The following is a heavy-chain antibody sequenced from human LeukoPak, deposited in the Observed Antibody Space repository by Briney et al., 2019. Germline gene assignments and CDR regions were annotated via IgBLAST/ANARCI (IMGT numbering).Heavy chain of an antibody. CDR2: ISSSSSYI. CDR3: ARDLGANYYYDSSGYWHY. J-gene: IGHJ4*02. V-gene: IGHV3-21*01. D-gene: IGHD3-22*01. Sequence: GGSLRLSCAASGFTFSSYSMNWVRQAPGKGLEWVSSISSSSSYIYYADSVKGRFTISRDNAKNSLYLQMNSLRAEDTAVYYCARDLGANYYYDSSGYWHYWGQGTLVTVSS. CDR1: GFTFSSYS.